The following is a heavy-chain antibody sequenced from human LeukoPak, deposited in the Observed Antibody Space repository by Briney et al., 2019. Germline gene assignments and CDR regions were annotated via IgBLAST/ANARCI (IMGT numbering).Heavy chain of an antibody. CDR3: AKDMHVYSSSWYGYFDY. D-gene: IGHD6-13*01. CDR2: ISWNSGSI. CDR1: GFTLSSYW. J-gene: IGHJ4*02. Sequence: GGSLRLSCAASGFTLSSYWMHWVWQAPGKGLEWVSGISWNSGSIGYADSVKGRFTISRDNAKNSLYLQMNSLRAEDTALYYCAKDMHVYSSSWYGYFDYWGQGTLVTVSS. V-gene: IGHV3-9*01.